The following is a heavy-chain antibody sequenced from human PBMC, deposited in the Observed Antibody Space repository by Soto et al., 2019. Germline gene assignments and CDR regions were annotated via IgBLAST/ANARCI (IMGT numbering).Heavy chain of an antibody. D-gene: IGHD6-13*01. V-gene: IGHV3-33*01. CDR2: IWYDGSNK. CDR3: ARALLPGAAAGTPMWFDP. CDR1: GFTFSSYG. Sequence: GGSLRLSCAASGFTFSSYGMHWVRQAPGKGLEWVAVIWYDGSNKYYADSVKGRFTISRDNSKNTLYLQMNSLRAEDTAVYYCARALLPGAAAGTPMWFDPWGQGTLVTVSS. J-gene: IGHJ5*02.